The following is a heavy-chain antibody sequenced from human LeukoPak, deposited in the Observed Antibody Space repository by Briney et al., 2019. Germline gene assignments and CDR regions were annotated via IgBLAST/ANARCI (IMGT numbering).Heavy chain of an antibody. D-gene: IGHD2-8*02. J-gene: IGHJ4*02. CDR1: GYPPTGYY. Sequence: WASVRVSCKASGYPPTGYYIHWVRQGPGQGLQWMGRINPNSGDTNYSQKFQGRVTMTGDMSISTLYIDLTGLRSDDTAVYYCASLMTYSTGWFDYWGQGALVTVSS. CDR2: INPNSGDT. CDR3: ASLMTYSTGWFDY. V-gene: IGHV1-2*06.